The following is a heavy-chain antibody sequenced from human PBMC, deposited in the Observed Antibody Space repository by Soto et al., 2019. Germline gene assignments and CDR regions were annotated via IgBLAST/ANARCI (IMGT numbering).Heavy chain of an antibody. D-gene: IGHD2-15*01. CDR3: AREQCFGGGRRFYYSDF. Sequence: QVQLVESGGGVVQPGRSLRLSCAASGFTFTTYAIHWVRQAPGKGLEWVAVISHEGRGKYYADSVKGRFTISRDDSKNTLYLQRNSLRSDDTAVYYCAREQCFGGGRRFYYSDFWGQGTLVTVSS. J-gene: IGHJ4*02. CDR2: ISHEGRGK. CDR1: GFTFTTYA. V-gene: IGHV3-30*04.